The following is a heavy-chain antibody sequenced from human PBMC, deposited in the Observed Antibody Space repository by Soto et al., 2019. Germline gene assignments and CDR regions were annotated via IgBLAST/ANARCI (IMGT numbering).Heavy chain of an antibody. J-gene: IGHJ6*02. D-gene: IGHD4-4*01. Sequence: QVQLVESGGGVVQPGRSLRLSCAASGFTFSSYGMHWVRQAPGKGLEWVAVIWYDGSNKYYADSVKGRFTISRDNSKNTLYLQRNSLRAEDTAVYYCARDYSMYYYYYGMDVWGQGTTVTVSS. CDR3: ARDYSMYYYYYGMDV. CDR2: IWYDGSNK. CDR1: GFTFSSYG. V-gene: IGHV3-33*01.